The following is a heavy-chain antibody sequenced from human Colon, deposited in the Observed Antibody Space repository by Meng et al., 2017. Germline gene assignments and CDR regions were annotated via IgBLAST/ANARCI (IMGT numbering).Heavy chain of an antibody. CDR2: TYYRSKWYN. Sequence: QVQLQQSGPGRVKHSPTLSLPCAISGDSVSSNTAAWNWIRQSPSRGLEWLGRTYYRSKWYNEYAVSVKSRMTFNADTSKNQVSLQVNSVTPEDTAVYYCARDHGYSYGLPLDYWGQGILVTVSS. J-gene: IGHJ4*02. D-gene: IGHD5-18*01. V-gene: IGHV6-1*01. CDR1: GDSVSSNTAA. CDR3: ARDHGYSYGLPLDY.